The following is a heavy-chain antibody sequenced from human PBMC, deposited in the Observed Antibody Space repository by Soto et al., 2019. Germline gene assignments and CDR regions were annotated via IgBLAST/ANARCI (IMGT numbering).Heavy chain of an antibody. V-gene: IGHV3-48*01. CDR3: AYSSSPYDAFDI. D-gene: IGHD6-6*01. CDR2: ISSSSSTI. CDR1: GFTFSSDS. Sequence: GALRRSCSASGFTFSSDSMNWVRQAPGKGLEWVSYISSSSSTIYYADSVKGRFTISRDNAKNSLYLQMNSLRAEDTAVYYCAYSSSPYDAFDIWGQGTMVTVSS. J-gene: IGHJ3*02.